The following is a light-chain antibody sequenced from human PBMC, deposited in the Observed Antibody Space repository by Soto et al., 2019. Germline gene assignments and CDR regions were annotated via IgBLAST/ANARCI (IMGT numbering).Light chain of an antibody. CDR1: QSLLHSNGYNY. Sequence: DIVMTQSPLSLPVTPGEPASISCRSSQSLLHSNGYNYLDWYLQKPGQSPQLLIYLGSNRASGVPDRFSGSGSGTEFTLTISSLQSEDFAVYYCQQYNNWPLMYTFGQGTKVDIK. CDR3: QQYNNWPLMYT. J-gene: IGKJ2*01. V-gene: IGKV2-28*01. CDR2: LGS.